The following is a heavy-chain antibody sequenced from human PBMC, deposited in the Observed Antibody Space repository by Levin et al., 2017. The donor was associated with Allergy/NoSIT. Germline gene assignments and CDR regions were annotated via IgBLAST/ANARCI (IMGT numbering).Heavy chain of an antibody. Sequence: NTGGSLRLSCAASGFTFTTAWMNWVRQSPGKGLEWVGRIKSKPDGGTTDYAAPVKGRFTISRDDSRSTLYLHMNSLKTEDTAVYYCTADFLYHYMGVWGKGTTVAVS. V-gene: IGHV3-15*01. J-gene: IGHJ6*03. CDR1: GFTFTTAW. CDR2: IKSKPDGGTT. CDR3: TADFLYHYMGV.